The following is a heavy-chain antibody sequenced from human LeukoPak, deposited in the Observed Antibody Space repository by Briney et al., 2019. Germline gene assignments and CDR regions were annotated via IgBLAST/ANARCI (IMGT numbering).Heavy chain of an antibody. J-gene: IGHJ4*02. CDR3: ARVMVAWFGDKAFDY. CDR2: TNPNGGAT. V-gene: IGHV1-46*01. CDR1: GYTFTHYY. D-gene: IGHD3-10*01. Sequence: GASVKVSCKASGYTFTHYYIHWVRQAPGQGLECMGITNPNGGATSYTQKFQGRVTMTRDTSTSTVYMELSSLRSEDTAVYYCARVMVAWFGDKAFDYWGQGTLVTVSS.